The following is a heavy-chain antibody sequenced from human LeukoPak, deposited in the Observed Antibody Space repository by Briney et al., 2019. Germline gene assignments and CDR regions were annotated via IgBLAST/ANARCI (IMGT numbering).Heavy chain of an antibody. CDR1: GYSIGSGYY. CDR3: ARAEPYSSSWSRFVGWFDP. J-gene: IGHJ5*02. CDR2: IYHSGST. V-gene: IGHV4-38-2*02. Sequence: SETLSLTCTVSGYSIGSGYYWGWIRQPPGKGLEWIGSIYHSGSTYYNPSLKSRVTISVDTSKNQFSLKLSSVTAADTAVYYCARAEPYSSSWSRFVGWFDPWGQGTLVTVSS. D-gene: IGHD6-13*01.